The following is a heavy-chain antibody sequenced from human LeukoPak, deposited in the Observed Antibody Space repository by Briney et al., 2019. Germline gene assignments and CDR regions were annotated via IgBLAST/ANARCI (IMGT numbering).Heavy chain of an antibody. CDR2: INPNSGGT. D-gene: IGHD3-22*01. CDR3: ARKAQYYYDSSGPSGRGADFDI. V-gene: IGHV1-2*02. Sequence: ASVKVSCKASGYTFTGYYMHWVRQAPGQGLEWMGWINPNSGGTNYAQKFQGRVTMTRDTSISTAYMELRSLSSDDTAVYYCARKAQYYYDSSGPSGRGADFDIWGLGTMVTVAS. CDR1: GYTFTGYY. J-gene: IGHJ3*02.